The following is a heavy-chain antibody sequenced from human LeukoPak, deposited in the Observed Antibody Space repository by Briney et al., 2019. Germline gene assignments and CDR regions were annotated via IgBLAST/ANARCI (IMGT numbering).Heavy chain of an antibody. CDR3: ARRYKQLASYYFDY. CDR1: GFTFSSYW. V-gene: IGHV3-74*01. J-gene: IGHJ4*02. Sequence: PGGSLRVSCAASGFTFSSYWMHWVRQVPGKGMAWVARINSDGSTTSYADSVKGRFTISRDNAKNTVYLQMNSLRAEDTAVYYCARRYKQLASYYFDYWGQGTLVTVSS. D-gene: IGHD6-6*01. CDR2: INSDGSTT.